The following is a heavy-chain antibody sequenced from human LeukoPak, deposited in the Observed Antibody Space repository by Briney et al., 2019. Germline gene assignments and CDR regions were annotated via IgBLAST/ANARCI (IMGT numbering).Heavy chain of an antibody. CDR1: GYTLTELS. CDR2: FDPEDGET. J-gene: IGHJ6*03. V-gene: IGHV1-24*01. D-gene: IGHD6-6*01. Sequence: ASVKVSCKVSGYTLTELSMHCVRQAPGKGLEWMGGFDPEDGETIYAQKFQGRVTTTEDTSTDTAYMELSSLRSEDTAVYYCATVGYSSSSGYYYYYMDVWGKGTTVTVSS. CDR3: ATVGYSSSSGYYYYYMDV.